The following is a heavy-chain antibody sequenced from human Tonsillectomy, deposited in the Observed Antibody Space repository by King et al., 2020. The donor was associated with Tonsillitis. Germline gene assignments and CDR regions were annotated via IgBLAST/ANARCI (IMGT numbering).Heavy chain of an antibody. CDR1: GFIFSSYW. Sequence: VQLVQSGGDLVQPGGSLRLSCAASGFIFSSYWMSWVRQAPGKGLEWVGNIKQDGSEKYYVDSVKGRFTISRDNAKNSLYLQMNSLRAEDTAVYYCARVGLGYYLGSGPDAFDIGAQGTRVIVPS. J-gene: IGHJ3*02. V-gene: IGHV3-7*01. CDR3: ARVGLGYYLGSGPDAFDI. D-gene: IGHD3-10*01. CDR2: IKQDGSEK.